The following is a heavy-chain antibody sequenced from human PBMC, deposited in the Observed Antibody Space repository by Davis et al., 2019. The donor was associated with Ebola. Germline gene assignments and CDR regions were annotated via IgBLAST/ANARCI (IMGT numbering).Heavy chain of an antibody. V-gene: IGHV3-64*04. D-gene: IGHD3-3*01. CDR1: GFTFSSYA. CDR2: ISSNGGST. CDR3: AILFLEGAVGY. Sequence: GESLKISCSASGFTFSSYAMHWVRQAPGKGLEYVSAISSNGGSTYYADSVKGRFTISRDNSKNTLYLQMNSLRAEDTAVYYCAILFLEGAVGYWGQGTLVTVSS. J-gene: IGHJ4*02.